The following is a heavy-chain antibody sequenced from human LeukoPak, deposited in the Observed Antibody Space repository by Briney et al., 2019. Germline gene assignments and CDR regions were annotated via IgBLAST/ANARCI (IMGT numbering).Heavy chain of an antibody. J-gene: IGHJ4*02. CDR1: GGSISSYY. CDR2: IYYSGST. D-gene: IGHD3-10*01. V-gene: IGHV4-59*08. CDR3: ARHNRGISLWFGEYDY. Sequence: SETLSLTCTVSGGSISSYYWGWIRQPPGKGLEWIGSIYYSGSTNYNPSLKSRVTISVDTSKNQFSLKLSSVTAADTAVYYCARHNRGISLWFGEYDYWGQGTLVTVSS.